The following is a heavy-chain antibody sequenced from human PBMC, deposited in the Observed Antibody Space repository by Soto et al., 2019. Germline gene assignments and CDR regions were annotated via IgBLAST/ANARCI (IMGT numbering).Heavy chain of an antibody. CDR3: ARVRREYDNSGPVDY. CDR2: IYYGGST. J-gene: IGHJ4*02. Sequence: PSETLSLTCTVSGGSISSYYWSWIRQPPGKGLEWIGYIYYGGSTYYNPSLQSRVTMSVDRSRNQFSLKLNSVTAADTAVYYCARVRREYDNSGPVDYGGQGTLVTVSS. V-gene: IGHV4-59*04. CDR1: GGSISSYY. D-gene: IGHD3-22*01.